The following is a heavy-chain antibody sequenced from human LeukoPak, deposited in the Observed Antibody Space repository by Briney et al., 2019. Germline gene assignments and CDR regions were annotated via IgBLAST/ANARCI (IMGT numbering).Heavy chain of an antibody. CDR2: FDPEDGET. CDR1: GYTLTELS. J-gene: IGHJ6*02. Sequence: ASVKVSYKVSGYTLTELSMHWVRQAPGKGLEWMGGFDPEDGETIYAQKFRGRVTMTEDTSTDTAYMELSSLRSEDTAVYYCATVAVAGTYYYGMDVWGQGTTVTVSS. CDR3: ATVAVAGTYYYGMDV. D-gene: IGHD6-19*01. V-gene: IGHV1-24*01.